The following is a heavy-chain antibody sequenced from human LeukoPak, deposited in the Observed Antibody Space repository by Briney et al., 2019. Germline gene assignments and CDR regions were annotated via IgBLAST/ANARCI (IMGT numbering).Heavy chain of an antibody. J-gene: IGHJ4*02. CDR3: ASYRYSSSCYIY. Sequence: GGSLILSCAASGFTFSHYWMTWVRQAPGKGLEWVANIKQDGSEKYYVDSVKGRFTISRDNAKNSLYLQMNSLRAEDTAVYFYASYRYSSSCYIYWGQGTLVTVSS. CDR1: GFTFSHYW. CDR2: IKQDGSEK. D-gene: IGHD6-13*01. V-gene: IGHV3-7*01.